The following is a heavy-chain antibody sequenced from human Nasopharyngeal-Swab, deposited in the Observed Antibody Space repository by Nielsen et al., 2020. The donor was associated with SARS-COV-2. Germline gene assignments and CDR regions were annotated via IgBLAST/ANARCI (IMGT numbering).Heavy chain of an antibody. Sequence: GGSLRLSCAASGFTFSRYGMHWVRQAPGKGLEWVAVIWYDGSNKYYADSVKGRFTISRDNSKNTLYLQMNSLRAEDTAVYYCARDSRTTVTTGAFDIWGQGTMVTVSS. CDR2: IWYDGSNK. CDR1: GFTFSRYG. CDR3: ARDSRTTVTTGAFDI. D-gene: IGHD4-11*01. J-gene: IGHJ3*02. V-gene: IGHV3-33*01.